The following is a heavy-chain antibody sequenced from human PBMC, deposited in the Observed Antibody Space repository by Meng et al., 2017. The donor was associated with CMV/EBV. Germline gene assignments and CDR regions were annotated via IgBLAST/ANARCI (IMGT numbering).Heavy chain of an antibody. D-gene: IGHD2-2*01. CDR1: GGTVSSNY. Sequence: GGSLRLSCAASGGTVSSNYMSWVRQALGKGLEWVSVIYSGGSTYYADSVKGRLTISRDNSKNTLYLQMNSLRAEDTAVYYCARDLNVVVPAAMGGTTAKNKLGYYYYGMDVWGQGTTVTVSS. V-gene: IGHV3-66*02. J-gene: IGHJ6*02. CDR2: IYSGGST. CDR3: ARDLNVVVPAAMGGTTAKNKLGYYYYGMDV.